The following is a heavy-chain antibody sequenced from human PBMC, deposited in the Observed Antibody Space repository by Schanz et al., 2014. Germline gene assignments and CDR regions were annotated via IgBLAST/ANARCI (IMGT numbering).Heavy chain of an antibody. Sequence: EVQLLESGGGLVQPGGSLRLSCAASGFTFSTSTMHWVRQAPGKGLEWVSYVSRSTPDIYYADSVKGRFTMSRDNAKNTLYLQMNTLRAEDTAVYYCARKMKLGVYGGKGHDSLDIWGQGTMVTVSS. CDR2: VSRSTPDI. CDR3: ARKMKLGVYGGKGHDSLDI. J-gene: IGHJ3*02. V-gene: IGHV3-48*01. D-gene: IGHD4-17*01. CDR1: GFTFSTST.